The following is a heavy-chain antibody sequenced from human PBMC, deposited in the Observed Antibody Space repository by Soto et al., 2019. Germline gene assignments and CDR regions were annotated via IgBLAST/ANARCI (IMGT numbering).Heavy chain of an antibody. V-gene: IGHV1-8*01. J-gene: IGHJ5*02. Sequence: ASVKVSCKASGYTFTSYDINWVRQATGQGLEWMGWMNPNSGNTGYAQKFQGRVTMTRNTSISTAYMELSSLRPEDTAVYYCAPSRGAMQVRGVGLPPNWFDPWGQGTLVTVSS. D-gene: IGHD3-10*01. CDR2: MNPNSGNT. CDR1: GYTFTSYD. CDR3: APSRGAMQVRGVGLPPNWFDP.